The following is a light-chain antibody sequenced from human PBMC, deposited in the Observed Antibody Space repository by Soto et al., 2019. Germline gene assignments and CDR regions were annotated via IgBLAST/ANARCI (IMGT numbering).Light chain of an antibody. V-gene: IGLV2-14*01. CDR1: SSDVGGYNY. Sequence: QSALTQPASVSGSPGQSTTISCTGTSSDVGGYNYVSWYQQHPGKAPKLMIYEVSNRPSGVSNRFSGSKSGNTASLTISGLQAEDEAGYYCSSFTSSSTFVFGNGTKVTVL. J-gene: IGLJ1*01. CDR3: SSFTSSSTFV. CDR2: EVS.